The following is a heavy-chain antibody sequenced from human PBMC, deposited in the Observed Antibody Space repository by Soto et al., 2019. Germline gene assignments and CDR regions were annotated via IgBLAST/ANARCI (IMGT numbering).Heavy chain of an antibody. V-gene: IGHV3-30-3*01. CDR2: ISYDGSNK. CDR3: ATEFMSSWYSYYGMDV. CDR1: GFTFSSYA. D-gene: IGHD6-13*01. J-gene: IGHJ6*02. Sequence: GGSLRLSCAASGFTFSSYAMHWVRQAPGKGLEWVAVISYDGSNKYYADSVKGRFTISRDNSKNTLYLQMNSLRAEDTAVYYCATEFMSSWYSYYGMDVWGQGTKVTVYS.